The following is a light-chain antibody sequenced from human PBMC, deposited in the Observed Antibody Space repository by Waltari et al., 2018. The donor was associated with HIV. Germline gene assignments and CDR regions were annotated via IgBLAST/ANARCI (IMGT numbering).Light chain of an antibody. Sequence: DIQMTQSPSTLSASVGDRVTITCRASQSVKTWLAWYQQKPGRAPDLLIYRASTLKSGVPSRFSGSGSGTEFTLTISCLQPDDFATYYCQEYDSYSKVTFGGGTEVEIK. CDR3: QEYDSYSKVT. J-gene: IGKJ4*01. CDR2: RAS. V-gene: IGKV1-5*03. CDR1: QSVKTW.